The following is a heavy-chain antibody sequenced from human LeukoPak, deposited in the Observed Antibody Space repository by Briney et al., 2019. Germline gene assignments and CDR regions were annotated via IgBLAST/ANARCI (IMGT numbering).Heavy chain of an antibody. CDR2: IYYSGST. CDR1: GGSISSSNYY. V-gene: IGHV4-39*01. J-gene: IGHJ4*02. D-gene: IGHD6-13*01. CDR3: ARQALQYSSSRIDY. Sequence: SETLSLTCTVSGGSISSSNYYWGWIRQPPGKGLEWIGSIYYSGSTYYNPSLKSRVTISVDTSKNQFSLKLSSVTAADTAVYYCARQALQYSSSRIDYWGQGTLVTVSS.